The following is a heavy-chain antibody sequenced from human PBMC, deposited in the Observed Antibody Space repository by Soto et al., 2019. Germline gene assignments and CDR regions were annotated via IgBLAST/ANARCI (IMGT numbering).Heavy chain of an antibody. CDR1: GYTFTSYG. CDR2: ISAYNGNT. Sequence: ASVKVSCKVSGYTFTSYGISWVRQAPGQGLEWMGWISAYNGNTNYAQKLQGRVTMTTDTSTSTAYMELRSLRSDDTAVYYCARCPSYYYDSSGYWVSWFDPWGQGTLVTVSS. D-gene: IGHD3-22*01. V-gene: IGHV1-18*04. CDR3: ARCPSYYYDSSGYWVSWFDP. J-gene: IGHJ5*02.